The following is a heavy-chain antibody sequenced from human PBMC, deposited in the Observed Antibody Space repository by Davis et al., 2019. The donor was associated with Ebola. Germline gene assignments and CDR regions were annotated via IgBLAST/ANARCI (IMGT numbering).Heavy chain of an antibody. Sequence: ASVKVSCKASGYTFTSYAMHWVRQAPGQRLEWMGWINAGNGNTKYSQKFQGRVTITRDTSASTAYMELSSLRSEDTAVYYCARDLQPTYYDSSGYYPTWGQGTMVTVSS. J-gene: IGHJ3*01. CDR1: GYTFTSYA. CDR3: ARDLQPTYYDSSGYYPT. V-gene: IGHV1-3*01. D-gene: IGHD3-22*01. CDR2: INAGNGNT.